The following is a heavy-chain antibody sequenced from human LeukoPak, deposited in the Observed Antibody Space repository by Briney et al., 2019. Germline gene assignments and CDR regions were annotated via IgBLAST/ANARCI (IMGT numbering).Heavy chain of an antibody. CDR3: AKGITVAGDHDVFGI. D-gene: IGHD6-19*01. Sequence: ASVKVSCKASGYTFTGYYMHWVRQAPGQGLEWMGWINPNSGGTNYAQKLQGRVTMTTDTSTSTAYMELRSLRSDDTAVYYCAKGITVAGDHDVFGIWGQGTMVTVSS. V-gene: IGHV1-2*02. CDR1: GYTFTGYY. J-gene: IGHJ3*02. CDR2: INPNSGGT.